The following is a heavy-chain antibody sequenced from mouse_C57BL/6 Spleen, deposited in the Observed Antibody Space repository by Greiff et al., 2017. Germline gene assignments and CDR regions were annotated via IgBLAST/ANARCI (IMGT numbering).Heavy chain of an antibody. CDR2: IDPSDSYT. Sequence: QVQLQQPGAELVRPGTSVKLSCKASGYTFTSYWMHWVKQRPGQGLEWIGVIDPSDSYTNYNQKFKGKATLTVDTSSSTAYMQLSSLTSEDSAVYYCASWSDYWGQGTTLTVSS. V-gene: IGHV1-59*01. CDR3: ASWSDY. J-gene: IGHJ2*01. CDR1: GYTFTSYW.